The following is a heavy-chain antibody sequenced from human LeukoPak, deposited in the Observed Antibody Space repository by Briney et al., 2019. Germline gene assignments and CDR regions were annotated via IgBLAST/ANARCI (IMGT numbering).Heavy chain of an antibody. CDR1: GGTFSSYA. CDR3: ARVLMDYDSSGSKFYYYYYGMDV. V-gene: IGHV1-69*04. CDR2: IIPILGIA. D-gene: IGHD3-22*01. J-gene: IGHJ6*02. Sequence: WASVKVSCKASGGTFSSYAISWVRQAPGQGLEWMGRIIPILGIANYAQRFQGRVTITADKSTSTAYIELSSLRSEDTAVYYCARVLMDYDSSGSKFYYYYYGMDVWGQGTTVTVSS.